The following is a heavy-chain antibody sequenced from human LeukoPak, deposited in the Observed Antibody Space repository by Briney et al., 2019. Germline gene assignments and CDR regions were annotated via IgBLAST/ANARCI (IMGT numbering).Heavy chain of an antibody. Sequence: GVSLRLSCAASGFIIDDYDMNWVRQIPGKGLEWVSRIKYNGDSAAYADSVEGRFTVSRDNAKSSLYLQMNSLRVEDTAVYYCARDNGDYFSAGYYYGMDVWGQGTTVTVSS. CDR3: ARDNGDYFSAGYYYGMDV. D-gene: IGHD4-17*01. J-gene: IGHJ6*02. CDR1: GFIIDDYD. V-gene: IGHV3-20*04. CDR2: IKYNGDSA.